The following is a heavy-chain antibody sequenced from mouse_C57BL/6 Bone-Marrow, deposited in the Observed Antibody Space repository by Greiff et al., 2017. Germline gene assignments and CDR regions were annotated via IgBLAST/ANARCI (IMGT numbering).Heavy chain of an antibody. Sequence: EVNVVESGGGLVKPGGSLKLSCAASGFTFSDYGMHWVRQAPEKGLEWVAYISSGSSTIYYADTVKGRFTISRDNAKNTLFLQMTSLRSEDTAMYYCAKTGGYFDVWGTGTTVTVSS. CDR1: GFTFSDYG. D-gene: IGHD4-1*01. CDR3: AKTGGYFDV. CDR2: ISSGSSTI. J-gene: IGHJ1*03. V-gene: IGHV5-17*01.